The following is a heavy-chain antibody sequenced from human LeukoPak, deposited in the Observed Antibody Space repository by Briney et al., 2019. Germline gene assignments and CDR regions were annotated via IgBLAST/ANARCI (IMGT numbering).Heavy chain of an antibody. V-gene: IGHV3-30*04. CDR3: ARSGSYRYYFDY. CDR2: MSYDGSNK. D-gene: IGHD1-26*01. CDR1: GFTFSSYA. J-gene: IGHJ4*02. Sequence: GGSLRLSCAASGFTFSSYAMHWVRQAPGKGLEWVAVMSYDGSNKYYADSVKGRFTISRDNSKNTLYLQMNSLRAEDTAVYYCARSGSYRYYFDYWGQGTLVTVSS.